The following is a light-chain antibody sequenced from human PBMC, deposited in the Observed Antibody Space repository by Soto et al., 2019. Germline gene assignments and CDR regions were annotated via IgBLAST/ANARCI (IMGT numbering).Light chain of an antibody. CDR2: FGS. CDR1: QRLLHVNGYNY. Sequence: DVVMSQSPLSLPVTPGESASISCRSSQRLLHVNGYNYLEWYVQKPGQSQQLLIYFGSIRASGVPDRFSGSGSGTDFTLKISRVEAEDVGVYYCMQDLETPFTFGPGTTVDIK. V-gene: IGKV2-28*01. J-gene: IGKJ3*01. CDR3: MQDLETPFT.